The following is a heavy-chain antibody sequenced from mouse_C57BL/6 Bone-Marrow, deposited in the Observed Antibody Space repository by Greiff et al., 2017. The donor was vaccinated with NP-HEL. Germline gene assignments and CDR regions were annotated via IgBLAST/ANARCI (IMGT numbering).Heavy chain of an antibody. Sequence: VQLQQPGAELVKPGASVKLSCKASGYTFTSSWMHWVKPRPGPGLEWIGMIHPNSGSTNYNEKFKSKATLTVDKSSSTAYMQLSSLTSEDSAVYYCARDWDLYYYAMDYWGQGTSVTVSS. CDR2: IHPNSGST. J-gene: IGHJ4*01. V-gene: IGHV1-64*01. CDR3: ARDWDLYYYAMDY. CDR1: GYTFTSSW. D-gene: IGHD4-1*01.